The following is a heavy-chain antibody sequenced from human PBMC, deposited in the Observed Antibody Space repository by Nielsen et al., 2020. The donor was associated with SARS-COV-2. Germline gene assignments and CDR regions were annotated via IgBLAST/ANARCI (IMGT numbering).Heavy chain of an antibody. CDR3: ARVQYMATVTTYFDY. CDR1: GDSISNYY. Sequence: GSLRLSCNVSGDSISNYYWSWIRHLPGKSLEWIGYFYYSGSTYYNPSLKSRVTMSADTSKNQFSLKLSSVTAADTAVYYCARVQYMATVTTYFDYWGQGTLVTVSS. V-gene: IGHV4-59*04. CDR2: FYYSGST. D-gene: IGHD4-17*01. J-gene: IGHJ4*02.